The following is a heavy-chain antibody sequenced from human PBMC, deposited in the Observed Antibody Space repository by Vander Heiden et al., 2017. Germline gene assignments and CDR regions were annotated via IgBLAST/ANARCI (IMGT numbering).Heavy chain of an antibody. CDR1: GYSFTSAW. J-gene: IGHJ4*02. D-gene: IGHD6-6*01. V-gene: IGHV5-51*01. CDR3: ARLVSRSSPEVWF. Sequence: DVQLVPSGAAVKKLGESLKLPGQGFGYSFTSAWLASVRQMPGKGLEWMGITYPGDSDTTYSPSFQGQVTISVDKSISTAYLQWRSLRASDTAIYYCARLVSRSSPEVWFWGQGTLVTVSS. CDR2: TYPGDSDT.